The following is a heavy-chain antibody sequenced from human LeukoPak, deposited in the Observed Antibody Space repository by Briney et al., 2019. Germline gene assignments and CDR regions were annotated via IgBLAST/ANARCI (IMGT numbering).Heavy chain of an antibody. D-gene: IGHD4-17*01. Sequence: GESLKISCKGSGYSFTSYWISWVRQMPGKGLEWMGRIDPSDSYTNYSPSFQGHVTISADRSISTAYPRWSSLKASDTAMYYCATIWGDYHPVDFDYWGQGTLVTVSS. CDR2: IDPSDSYT. V-gene: IGHV5-10-1*01. J-gene: IGHJ4*02. CDR1: GYSFTSYW. CDR3: ATIWGDYHPVDFDY.